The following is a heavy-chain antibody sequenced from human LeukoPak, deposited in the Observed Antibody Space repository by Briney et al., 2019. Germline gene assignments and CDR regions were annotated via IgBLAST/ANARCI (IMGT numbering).Heavy chain of an antibody. V-gene: IGHV3-66*01. CDR1: GFTVSDHY. CDR2: TYTGGST. Sequence: GGSLRLSCAASGFTVSDHYMTWVRQAPGKGLEWVTITYTGGSTYSADSVKDRFTVSRDSSKNTLYLEMNSLRAEDTAIYYCARSALLTADPFDYWGQGTLVTVSS. J-gene: IGHJ4*02. CDR3: ARSALLTADPFDY. D-gene: IGHD2-2*01.